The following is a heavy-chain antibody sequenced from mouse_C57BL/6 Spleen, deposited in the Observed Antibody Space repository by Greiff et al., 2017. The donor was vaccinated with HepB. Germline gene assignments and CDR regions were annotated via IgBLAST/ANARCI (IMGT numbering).Heavy chain of an antibody. Sequence: QVQLQQPGAELVRPGTSVKLSCKASGYTFTSYWMHWVKQRPGQGLEWIGVIDPSDSYTNYNQKFKGKATLTVDTSSSTAYMQLSSLTSEDSAVYYCARPGTEGFAYWGQGTLVTVSA. D-gene: IGHD3-3*01. CDR1: GYTFTSYW. J-gene: IGHJ3*01. V-gene: IGHV1-59*01. CDR3: ARPGTEGFAY. CDR2: IDPSDSYT.